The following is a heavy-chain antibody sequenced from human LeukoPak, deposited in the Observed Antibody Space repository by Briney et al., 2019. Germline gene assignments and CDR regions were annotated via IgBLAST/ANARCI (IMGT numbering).Heavy chain of an antibody. Sequence: GASVKVSCKASGYTFTGYYMHWVRQAPGQGLEWMGWINPNSGGTNYAQKFQGWVTMTRDTSISTAYMELSRLRSDDTAVYYCARGSVLGLRYFDWAHGYNWFDPWGQGTLVTVSS. CDR1: GYTFTGYY. CDR3: ARGSVLGLRYFDWAHGYNWFDP. D-gene: IGHD3-9*01. CDR2: INPNSGGT. V-gene: IGHV1-2*04. J-gene: IGHJ5*02.